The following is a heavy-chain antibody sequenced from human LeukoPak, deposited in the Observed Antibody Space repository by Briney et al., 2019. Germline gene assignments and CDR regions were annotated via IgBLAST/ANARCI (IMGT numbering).Heavy chain of an antibody. CDR2: INTYNGNT. J-gene: IGHJ4*02. V-gene: IGHV1-18*01. CDR3: ARGIPASGHLDY. CDR1: GYTLTNYA. D-gene: IGHD6-13*01. Sequence: APVKVSCKASGYTLTNYAFSWVRQAPGQGLEWMGWINTYNGNTYYAQKLQGRVTLTTDTSTTTAYMELRSLRSDDTAVYHCARGIPASGHLDYWGQGTLVTVSS.